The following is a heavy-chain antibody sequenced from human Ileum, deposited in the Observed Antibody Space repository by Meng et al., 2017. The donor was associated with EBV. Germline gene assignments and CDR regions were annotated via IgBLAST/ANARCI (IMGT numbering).Heavy chain of an antibody. V-gene: IGHV4-4*02. J-gene: IGHJ4*02. Sequence: LQGPGPRLSKPTVTISLTCVCSGGAVISNNWWVCVRQPPGKGLDWIVAIFHIGSTNNSPSLKGRVTISVDNSKNQFSLSLTSVTAADAAIYYCAKVSLTGTFYDHWGQGILVTVSS. CDR2: IFHIGST. CDR3: AKVSLTGTFYDH. CDR1: GGAVISNNW. D-gene: IGHD3-9*01.